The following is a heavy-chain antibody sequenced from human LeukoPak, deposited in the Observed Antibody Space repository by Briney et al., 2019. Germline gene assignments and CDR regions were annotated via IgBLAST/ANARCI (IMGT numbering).Heavy chain of an antibody. CDR1: GFTFDDYV. CDR3: ARGGYGDYAFDI. CDR2: INWNGGST. D-gene: IGHD4-17*01. J-gene: IGHJ3*02. Sequence: GGSLRLSCAASGFTFDDYVMSWVRQAPGKGLEWVSGINWNGGSTGYADSVKGRFTISRDNAKNSLYLQMNSLRAEDTALYHCARGGYGDYAFDIWGQGTMVTVSS. V-gene: IGHV3-20*01.